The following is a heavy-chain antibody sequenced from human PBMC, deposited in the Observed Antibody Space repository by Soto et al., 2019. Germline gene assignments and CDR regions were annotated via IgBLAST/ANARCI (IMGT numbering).Heavy chain of an antibody. V-gene: IGHV3-53*01. CDR3: ARGTYNYDFWSGYRDYYGMDV. D-gene: IGHD3-3*01. Sequence: GGSLRLSCAASGFTVSSNYMSWVRQAPGKGLEWVSVIYSGGSTYYADSVKGRFTISRDNSKNTLYLQMSSLRAEDTAVYYCARGTYNYDFWSGYRDYYGMDVWGQGTTVTVSS. J-gene: IGHJ6*02. CDR1: GFTVSSNY. CDR2: IYSGGST.